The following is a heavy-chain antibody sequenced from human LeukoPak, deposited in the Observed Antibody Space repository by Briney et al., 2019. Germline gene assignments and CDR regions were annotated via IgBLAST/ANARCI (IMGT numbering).Heavy chain of an antibody. CDR3: VSPYLARFDY. V-gene: IGHV4-34*01. J-gene: IGHJ4*02. CDR2: INHSGST. Sequence: SETLSLTCAVYGGSFSGYYWSWIRQPPGKGLEWIGEINHSGSTNYNPSLKSRVTISVDTSKNQFSLKLTSVTAATGTAVYYCVSPYLARFDYWGQGALVTVSS. CDR1: GGSFSGYY.